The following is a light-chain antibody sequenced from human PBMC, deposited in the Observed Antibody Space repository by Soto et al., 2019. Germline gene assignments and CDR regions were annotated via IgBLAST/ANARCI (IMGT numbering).Light chain of an antibody. CDR2: DAS. J-gene: IGKJ2*01. Sequence: EIVLTQSPATLSLSPGEGATLSCGASQSVSSSYLAWYQQKPGLAPRLLIYDASSRATGIPNRFSVSGSGTDFTLTISGLEPEDFAGYYCQQYGSSPYTFGQGTKLEIK. V-gene: IGKV3D-20*01. CDR1: QSVSSSY. CDR3: QQYGSSPYT.